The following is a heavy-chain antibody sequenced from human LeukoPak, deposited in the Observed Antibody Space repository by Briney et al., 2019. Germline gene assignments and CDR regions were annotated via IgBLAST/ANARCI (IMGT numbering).Heavy chain of an antibody. D-gene: IGHD6-13*01. J-gene: IGHJ6*03. Sequence: GASVKVPCKASGGTFSSYAISWVRQAPGQGLEWMGGIIPIFGTANYAQKFQGRVTITTDESTSTAYMELSSLRSEDTAVYYCARVYSSSCDYYYYMDVWGKGTTVTVSS. CDR1: GGTFSSYA. CDR3: ARVYSSSCDYYYYMDV. V-gene: IGHV1-69*05. CDR2: IIPIFGTA.